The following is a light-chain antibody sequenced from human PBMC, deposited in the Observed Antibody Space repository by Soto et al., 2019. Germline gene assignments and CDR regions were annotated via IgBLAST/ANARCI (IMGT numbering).Light chain of an antibody. V-gene: IGKV1-5*01. CDR3: QQYASHPLT. Sequence: DMQHTQTPSTLSASVGDRVTITCRASQNIDGWLAWYQQKPGKAPKFLIFDASNLESGVPSRFSGSGSGTEFTLTVSGLQPDDFAIYYCQQYASHPLTFGQGTRPELK. CDR2: DAS. CDR1: QNIDGW. J-gene: IGKJ5*01.